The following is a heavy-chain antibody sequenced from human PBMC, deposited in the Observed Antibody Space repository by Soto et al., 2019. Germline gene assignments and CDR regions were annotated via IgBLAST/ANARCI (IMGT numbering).Heavy chain of an antibody. CDR1: GASISSSY. J-gene: IGHJ4*02. V-gene: IGHV4-59*01. Sequence: QMHLQESGPGLVKPSETLSLTCTVSGASISSSYWSWIRQAPERGLEWIAYVYHTGATNYNPSLKSRVTLSLDTSKGQFSLNLTSLHTADTAVYFCARGGNRYSNVASGVGGFDYWGQGSLVTVSS. CDR2: VYHTGAT. D-gene: IGHD5-12*01. CDR3: ARGGNRYSNVASGVGGFDY.